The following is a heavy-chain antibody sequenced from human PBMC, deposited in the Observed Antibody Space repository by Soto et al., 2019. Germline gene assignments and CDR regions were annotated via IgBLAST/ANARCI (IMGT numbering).Heavy chain of an antibody. CDR1: GFTFSSHA. J-gene: IGHJ4*02. Sequence: GGSLRLSCAASGFTFSSHAMHWVRQAPGKGLEWVALIWSNGSNKYYEASVKGRFTISRDNSKNTLYLQMNSLRAEDTAMYYCARVPHRFRSSSNYIWGQGTLVTVSS. V-gene: IGHV3-33*01. CDR3: ARVPHRFRSSSNYI. CDR2: IWSNGSNK. D-gene: IGHD6-6*01.